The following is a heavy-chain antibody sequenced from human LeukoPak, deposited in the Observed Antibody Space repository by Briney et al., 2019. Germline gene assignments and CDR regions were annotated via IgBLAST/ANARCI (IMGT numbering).Heavy chain of an antibody. CDR1: GGSFSGYY. J-gene: IGHJ6*03. CDR3: ARGRYCTSTSCYTVWSVNYYYYMDV. Sequence: PSETLSLTCAVYGGSFSGYYWSWIRQPPGKGLEWIGEINHSGSSNYNPSLKSRVTISVDTSKNQFSLKLSSVTAADTAVYYCARGRYCTSTSCYTVWSVNYYYYMDVWGKGTTVTVSS. V-gene: IGHV4-34*01. CDR2: INHSGSS. D-gene: IGHD2-2*02.